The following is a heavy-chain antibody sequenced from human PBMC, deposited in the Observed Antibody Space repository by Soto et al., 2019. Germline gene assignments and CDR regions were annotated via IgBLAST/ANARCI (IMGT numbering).Heavy chain of an antibody. CDR1: GYTFTSYG. D-gene: IGHD4-17*01. Sequence: ASVKVSCKASGYTFTSYGISWVRQAPGQGLEWMGWISAYNGNTNYAQKLQGRVTMTTDTSTSTAYMELRSLRSDDTAVYYCARDRTVNTGEDGMDVWGQGTTVTVSS. J-gene: IGHJ6*02. CDR2: ISAYNGNT. V-gene: IGHV1-18*01. CDR3: ARDRTVNTGEDGMDV.